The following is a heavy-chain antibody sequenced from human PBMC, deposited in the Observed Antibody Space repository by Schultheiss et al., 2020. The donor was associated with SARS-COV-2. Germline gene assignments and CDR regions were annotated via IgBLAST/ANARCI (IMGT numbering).Heavy chain of an antibody. D-gene: IGHD2-15*01. V-gene: IGHV3-48*04. CDR1: GFTFSSYS. CDR3: VRDRSWWTPYNCFDL. CDR2: ISSSGSTI. Sequence: GGSLRLSCAASGFTFSSYSMNWVRQAPGKGLEWVSYISSSGSTIYYADSVKGRFTISRDNANNSLYLQMHSLRAEDTAVYYCVRDRSWWTPYNCFDLWGRGTLVTVSS. J-gene: IGHJ5*02.